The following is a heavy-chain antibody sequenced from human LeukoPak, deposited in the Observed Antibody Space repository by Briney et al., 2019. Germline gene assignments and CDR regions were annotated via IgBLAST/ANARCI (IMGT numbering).Heavy chain of an antibody. Sequence: GVSLRLSCAASGFTFSSYSMIWVRQAPGKGLEGVSYISSSGSTIYYADSVEGRFTISRDNAKNSLYLKMNSMSADDTAVYYCAREGNYGDYATWLDPWGQGTLVTVSS. CDR2: ISSSGSTI. D-gene: IGHD4-17*01. CDR3: AREGNYGDYATWLDP. J-gene: IGHJ5*02. V-gene: IGHV3-48*04. CDR1: GFTFSSYS.